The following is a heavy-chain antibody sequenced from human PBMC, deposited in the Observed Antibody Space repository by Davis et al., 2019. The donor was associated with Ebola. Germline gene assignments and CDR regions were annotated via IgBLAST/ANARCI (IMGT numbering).Heavy chain of an antibody. V-gene: IGHV3-7*01. D-gene: IGHD5-12*01. Sequence: PGGSLRLSCVASGFTFSSYWMSWVRQAPRHFLHSFPTINQDGSNKPYVDSVKGRFTISRDNAKNSLFLQLNSLRAEDTALYYCARLPSGVGRALDYWGHGTLVTVSS. CDR1: GFTFSSYW. CDR2: INQDGSNK. J-gene: IGHJ4*01. CDR3: ARLPSGVGRALDY.